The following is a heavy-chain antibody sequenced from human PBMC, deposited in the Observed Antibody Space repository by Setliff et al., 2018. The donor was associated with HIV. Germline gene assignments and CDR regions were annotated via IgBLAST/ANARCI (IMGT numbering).Heavy chain of an antibody. V-gene: IGHV4-61*05. Sequence: SETLSLTCTVSGDSISSNNYYWAWIRQSPGKGLEWIGYIYYSGTTKYNPSLKSRVTISVDTSKNQFSLKLSSVTAADTAVYYCASEAWTSYRSSSGYYYNYGGRGMDVWGQGTTVTVSS. J-gene: IGHJ6*02. CDR3: ASEAWTSYRSSSGYYYNYGGRGMDV. CDR1: GDSISSNNYY. D-gene: IGHD6-6*01. CDR2: IYYSGTT.